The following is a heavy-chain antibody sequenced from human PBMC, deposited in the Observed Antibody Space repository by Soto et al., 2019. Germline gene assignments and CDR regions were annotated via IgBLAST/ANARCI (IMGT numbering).Heavy chain of an antibody. CDR2: IYPGDSDT. Sequence: GESLKISCKGSGYSFTSYWIGWVRQMPGKGLEWMGIIYPGDSDTRYSPSFQGQVTISADKSISTAYLQWSSLKASDTAMYYCARVLCSGGSCYSVWFDPCGQGTLLTVSS. CDR1: GYSFTSYW. V-gene: IGHV5-51*01. D-gene: IGHD2-15*01. CDR3: ARVLCSGGSCYSVWFDP. J-gene: IGHJ5*02.